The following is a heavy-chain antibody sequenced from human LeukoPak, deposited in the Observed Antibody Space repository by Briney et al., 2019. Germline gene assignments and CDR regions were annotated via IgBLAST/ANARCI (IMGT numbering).Heavy chain of an antibody. CDR1: GFTFSNYA. CDR2: ISYDGSNK. D-gene: IGHD3-10*01. V-gene: IGHV3-30*07. CDR3: ARDRDGTGNYPLDY. J-gene: IGHJ4*02. Sequence: PGGSLRLSCAASGFTFSNYAMHWVRQAPGKGLEWVAVISYDGSNKYYADSVKGRFTISRDNSENTLYLQMDSLRADDTAVHYCARDRDGTGNYPLDYWGQGTLVIVSS.